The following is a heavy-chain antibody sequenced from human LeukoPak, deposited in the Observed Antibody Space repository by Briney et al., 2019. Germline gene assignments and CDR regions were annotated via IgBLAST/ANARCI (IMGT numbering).Heavy chain of an antibody. CDR1: GFTFSSYA. D-gene: IGHD4-23*01. V-gene: IGHV3-23*01. CDR3: AKDREATVVTEGAFDY. J-gene: IGHJ4*02. Sequence: PGGSLRLSCAASGFTFSSYAMSWVRQAPGKGLEWVSAISGSGGSTYYADSVKGRFTISRDNSKNTLYLQMNSLRAEDTAVYYCAKDREATVVTEGAFDYWGQGTLVTVSS. CDR2: ISGSGGST.